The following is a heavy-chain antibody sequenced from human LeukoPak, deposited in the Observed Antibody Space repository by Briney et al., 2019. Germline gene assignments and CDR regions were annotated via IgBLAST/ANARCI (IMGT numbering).Heavy chain of an antibody. J-gene: IGHJ3*02. Sequence: SETLSLTCSVSGASISSYYYNWIRQTAGGGLEWIGYIYYSGSTNYNPSLKSRVTISVDTSKNQFSLKLSSVTAADTAVYYCAGHWDILWSLTFDIWGQGTMVTVSS. CDR1: GASISSYY. CDR2: IYYSGST. CDR3: AGHWDILWSLTFDI. D-gene: IGHD2-21*01. V-gene: IGHV4-59*08.